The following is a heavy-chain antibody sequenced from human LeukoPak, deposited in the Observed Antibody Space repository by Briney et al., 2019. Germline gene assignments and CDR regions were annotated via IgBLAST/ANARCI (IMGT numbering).Heavy chain of an antibody. CDR3: ARPLPRTIVVVVAATQGVDY. J-gene: IGHJ4*02. D-gene: IGHD2-15*01. CDR1: GFTFSSYS. V-gene: IGHV3-30*03. CDR2: ISYDGSNK. Sequence: GGSLRLSCAASGFTFSSYSMNWVRQAPGKGLEWVAVISYDGSNKYYADSVKGRFTISRDNSKNTLYLQMNSLRAEDTAVYYCARPLPRTIVVVVAATQGVDYWGQGTLVTVSS.